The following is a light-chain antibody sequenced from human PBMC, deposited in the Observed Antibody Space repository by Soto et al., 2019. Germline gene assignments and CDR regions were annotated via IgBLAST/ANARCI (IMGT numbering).Light chain of an antibody. CDR3: KHYDPHSALT. V-gene: IGKV1-5*01. Sequence: DIQMTQSPSTLSASVGDRVTITCRASQSISTWLAWYQQKPGKAPNLLIYDASSLASGVPSRFSGSGFGTEFTLTLSSQQPDDFATEYCKHYDPHSALTVGGGTKVEIK. CDR2: DAS. CDR1: QSISTW. J-gene: IGKJ4*01.